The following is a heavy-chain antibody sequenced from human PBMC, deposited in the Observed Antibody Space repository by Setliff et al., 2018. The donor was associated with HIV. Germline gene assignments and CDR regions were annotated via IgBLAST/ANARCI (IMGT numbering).Heavy chain of an antibody. J-gene: IGHJ6*02. CDR2: ISYTGST. CDR3: ARSPSYSSSFSYYYYSMDV. Sequence: PSETLSLTCAVYGGPFSGYYWGWIRQPPGKGLEWIGTISYTGSTYYDPSLKSRVAISVDTSKNQFSLKLSSVTAADTAVYYCARSPSYSSSFSYYYYSMDVWGQGTTVTVSS. CDR1: GGPFSGYY. V-gene: IGHV4-34*01. D-gene: IGHD6-6*01.